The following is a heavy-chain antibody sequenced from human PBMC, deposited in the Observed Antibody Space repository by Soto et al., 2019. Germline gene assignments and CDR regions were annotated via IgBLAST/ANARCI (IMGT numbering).Heavy chain of an antibody. CDR1: GYTFTSYG. Sequence: QVQLVQSGAEVKKPGASVKVSCKASGYTFTSYGISWVRQAPGQGLEWMGWISAYNGNTNYAQKLQGRVTMTTGTSTSTAYMELRSLRSDDTAVYYCARDLIYYGSSGLIDYWGQGTLVTVSS. D-gene: IGHD3-22*01. V-gene: IGHV1-18*01. CDR2: ISAYNGNT. J-gene: IGHJ4*02. CDR3: ARDLIYYGSSGLIDY.